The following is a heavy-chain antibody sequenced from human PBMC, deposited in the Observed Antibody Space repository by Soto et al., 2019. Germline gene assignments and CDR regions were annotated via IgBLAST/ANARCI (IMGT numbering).Heavy chain of an antibody. J-gene: IGHJ6*02. CDR3: ARDGVELERYSDRMDV. D-gene: IGHD1-1*01. CDR2: IIPIFGTA. CDR1: GGTFSSYA. V-gene: IGHV1-69*13. Sequence: SVKVSCKASGGTFSSYAISWVRQAPGQGLEWMGGIIPIFGTANYAQKFQGRVTITADESTSTAYMELSSLRSEDTAVYYCARDGVELERYSDRMDVWGQGTRSPSP.